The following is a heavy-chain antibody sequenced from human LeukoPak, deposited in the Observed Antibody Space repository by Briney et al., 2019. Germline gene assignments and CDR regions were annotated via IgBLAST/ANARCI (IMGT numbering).Heavy chain of an antibody. CDR2: IKQDGSEK. V-gene: IGHV3-7*01. CDR1: EFTFSSSW. D-gene: IGHD3-10*01. Sequence: PGGSLRLSCAASEFTFSSSWMSWVRQAPGKGLEWVANIKQDGSEKYYVDSVKGRFTISRDNAKNSLYLQMNSLRAEDTAVYYCARASGLLWFGGDPGFDFWGQGTLVTVSS. CDR3: ARASGLLWFGGDPGFDF. J-gene: IGHJ4*02.